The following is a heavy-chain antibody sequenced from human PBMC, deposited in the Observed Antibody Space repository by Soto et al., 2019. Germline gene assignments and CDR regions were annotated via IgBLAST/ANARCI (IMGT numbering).Heavy chain of an antibody. D-gene: IGHD6-19*01. J-gene: IGHJ4*02. V-gene: IGHV3-23*01. CDR3: AKDATRTSGWYYFDY. Sequence: QPGGSLSLSCAAPGFTFISLAIGWVLQAPGKGLEWVSAIDYSGGIRYYADSVKGRFTISRDNSKSTLYLQMNSLWPEDTAVYYCAKDATRTSGWYYFDYWGQGALVTVSS. CDR1: GFTFISLA. CDR2: IDYSGGIR.